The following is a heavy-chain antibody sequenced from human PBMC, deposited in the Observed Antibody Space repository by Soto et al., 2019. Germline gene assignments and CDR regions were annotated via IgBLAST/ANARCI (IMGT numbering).Heavy chain of an antibody. CDR2: ISWNSGSI. Sequence: GGSLRLSCAASGFTFDDYAMHWVRQAPGKGLEWVSGISWNSGSIGYADSVKGRFTISRDNAKNSLYLQMNSLRAEDTALYYCAKGVATIKSEFDYWGQGTLVTVSS. D-gene: IGHD5-12*01. CDR1: GFTFDDYA. CDR3: AKGVATIKSEFDY. J-gene: IGHJ4*02. V-gene: IGHV3-9*01.